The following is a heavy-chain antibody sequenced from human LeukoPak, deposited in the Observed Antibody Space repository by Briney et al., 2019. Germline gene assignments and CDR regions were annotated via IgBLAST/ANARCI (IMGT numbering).Heavy chain of an antibody. CDR2: LYSGGNT. Sequence: PGGSLRLSCVVSGFTVSSNYMSWVRQAPGKGLEWVSVLYSGGNTYHADSVKGRFTISRDNSKNTLYLQMNSLRAGDTAVYYCAREGASSSFGYWGQGTLVTVSS. V-gene: IGHV3-53*01. CDR1: GFTVSSNY. CDR3: AREGASSSFGY. D-gene: IGHD6-13*01. J-gene: IGHJ4*02.